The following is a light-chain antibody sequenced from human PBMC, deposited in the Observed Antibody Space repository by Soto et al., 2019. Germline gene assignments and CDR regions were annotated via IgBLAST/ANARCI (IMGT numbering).Light chain of an antibody. CDR1: TGAVTSGHY. J-gene: IGLJ1*01. CDR2: STN. V-gene: IGLV7-43*01. CDR3: LLYYGGADV. Sequence: QAVVTQEPSLTVSPGGTVTFTCASSTGAVTSGHYPNWFQQKPGQAPRALIYSTNNKHSWTPARFSDSLLGGKAALTLSAVQPEDDDDYSGLLYYGGADVFGTGTKLTVL.